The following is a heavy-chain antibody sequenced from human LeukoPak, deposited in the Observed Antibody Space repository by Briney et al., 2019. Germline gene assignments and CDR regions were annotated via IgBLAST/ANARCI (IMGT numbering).Heavy chain of an antibody. CDR2: INPNSGGT. CDR3: ASENRPRDAFDI. V-gene: IGHV1-2*02. Sequence: GASVKVSCRASGYTFIGYYMHWVRQAPGQGLEWMGWINPNSGGTNYAQKFQGRVTMTRDTSISTAYMELSRLRSDDRAVYYCASENRPRDAFDIWGQGTMVTVSS. D-gene: IGHD1-14*01. J-gene: IGHJ3*02. CDR1: GYTFIGYY.